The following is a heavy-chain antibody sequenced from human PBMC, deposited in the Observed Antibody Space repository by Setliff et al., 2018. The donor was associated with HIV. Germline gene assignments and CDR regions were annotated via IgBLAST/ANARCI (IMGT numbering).Heavy chain of an antibody. CDR2: IYNSAST. J-gene: IGHJ3*02. CDR3: ARSKGHLYYDDDTGYVLRAFDI. Sequence: SETLSLTCTVSGGSISTDYWTWIRQPPGKGLEWIGYIYNSASTSYNPSLKSRVTMSVDTSKNQFSLKLSSVTAADTAVYCCARSKGHLYYDDDTGYVLRAFDIWGQGTMVTVSS. CDR1: GGSISTDY. D-gene: IGHD3-22*01. V-gene: IGHV4-4*09.